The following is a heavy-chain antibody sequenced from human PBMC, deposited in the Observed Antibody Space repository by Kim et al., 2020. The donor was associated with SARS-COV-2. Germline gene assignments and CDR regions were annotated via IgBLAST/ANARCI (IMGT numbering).Heavy chain of an antibody. J-gene: IGHJ4*02. CDR3: ARDAPWFGELYDY. Sequence: YVDSVKGRFTISRDNAKNSLYLQMNSLRAEDTAVYYCARDAPWFGELYDYWGQGTLVTVSS. D-gene: IGHD3-10*01. V-gene: IGHV3-7*01.